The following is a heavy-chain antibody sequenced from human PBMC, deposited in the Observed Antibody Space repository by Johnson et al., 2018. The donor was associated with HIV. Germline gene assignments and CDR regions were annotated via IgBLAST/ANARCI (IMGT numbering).Heavy chain of an antibody. D-gene: IGHD2-2*01. J-gene: IGHJ3*02. V-gene: IGHV3-30*02. Sequence: QVHLVESGGGVVQPGGSLGLSCAATGFSFSSYGMHWVRQAPGKGLEWVAFTQYDGSHKYYTDSVKGLSTISRDNSNNTLYLHMNSLRPDDTGVYYCAVMTEIVVVPAATSDDAFDIWGQGTMVTVSS. CDR3: AVMTEIVVVPAATSDDAFDI. CDR1: GFSFSSYG. CDR2: TQYDGSHK.